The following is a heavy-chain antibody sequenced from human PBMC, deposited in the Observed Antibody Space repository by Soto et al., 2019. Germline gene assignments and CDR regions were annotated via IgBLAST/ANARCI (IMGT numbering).Heavy chain of an antibody. CDR3: ARGVYSSSWHGENY. J-gene: IGHJ4*02. CDR2: ISGYNGNT. CDR1: GYTFTSYG. V-gene: IGHV1-18*01. D-gene: IGHD6-13*01. Sequence: QVQLVQSGPEVKKPGASVKVSCKASGYTFTSYGISWVRQVPGQGLEWMGWISGYNGNTDYGERFQGRATMTTDPSTSTAYMELRSLTSDDTAVYYCARGVYSSSWHGENYGGQGTLVTVSS.